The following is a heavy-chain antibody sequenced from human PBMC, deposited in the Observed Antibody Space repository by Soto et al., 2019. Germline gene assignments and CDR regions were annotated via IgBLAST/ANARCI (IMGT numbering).Heavy chain of an antibody. CDR3: AKDTLIGYCSGGSCFGGGDAFDI. V-gene: IGHV3-23*01. CDR1: GFTFSSYA. Sequence: GGSLRLSCAASGFTFSSYAMSWVRQALGKGLEWVSAISGSGGSTYYADSVKGRFTIFRDNSKNTLYLQMDSLRAEDTAVYYCAKDTLIGYCSGGSCFGGGDAFDIWGKGTMVTVSS. CDR2: ISGSGGST. D-gene: IGHD2-15*01. J-gene: IGHJ3*02.